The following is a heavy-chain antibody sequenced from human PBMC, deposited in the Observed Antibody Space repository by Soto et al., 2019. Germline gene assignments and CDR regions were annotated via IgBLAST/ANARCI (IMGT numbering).Heavy chain of an antibody. Sequence: GASVKVSCKVSGYTFTDLSVHWVRQAPGKGLEWMGGFDPEEDETIYAQKFKGRVAMTEDTSTDTAYMELSSLRSEDTAMYYCATGGGFGKWGHTPPFSYAMDVWGQGTAVTVSS. J-gene: IGHJ6*02. CDR3: ATGGGFGKWGHTPPFSYAMDV. D-gene: IGHD3-10*01. V-gene: IGHV1-24*01. CDR1: GYTFTDLS. CDR2: FDPEEDET.